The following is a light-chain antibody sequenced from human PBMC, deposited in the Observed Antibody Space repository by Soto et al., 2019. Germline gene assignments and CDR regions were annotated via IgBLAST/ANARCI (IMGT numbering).Light chain of an antibody. Sequence: QSVLTQPPSTSGTPGQRVTISCSGSSSNIGSESVNWYQQLPGTAPKLLIYSYNQRPSGVPDRFSGSKSGTSASLAISGLQAEDEADYSGAAWDDSLNGYVFGLGTKRTVL. CDR1: SSNIGSES. V-gene: IGLV1-44*01. CDR3: AAWDDSLNGYV. J-gene: IGLJ1*01. CDR2: SYN.